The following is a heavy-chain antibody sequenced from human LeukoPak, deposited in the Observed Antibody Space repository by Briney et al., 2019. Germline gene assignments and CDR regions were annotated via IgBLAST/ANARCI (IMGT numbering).Heavy chain of an antibody. V-gene: IGHV3-30*18. D-gene: IGHD3-10*01. CDR1: GFTFSSFA. CDR3: ANGYYYGSGSYYKQAFDF. J-gene: IGHJ3*01. Sequence: GGSLRLSSAASGFTFSSFAMSWVRQAPGQGLEWVVVISYDGSNKYYADSVKGRFTISRDNSKNTLYLQMNSLRAEDTAVYYCANGYYYGSGSYYKQAFDFWGQGTMVTVSS. CDR2: ISYDGSNK.